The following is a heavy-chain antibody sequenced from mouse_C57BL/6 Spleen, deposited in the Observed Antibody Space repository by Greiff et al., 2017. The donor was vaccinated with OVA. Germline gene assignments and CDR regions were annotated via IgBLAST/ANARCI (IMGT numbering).Heavy chain of an antibody. CDR2: IYPGSGST. D-gene: IGHD1-1*01. V-gene: IGHV1-55*01. CDR3: AIYYYGSSYVHFDY. Sequence: QVQLQQSGAELVKPGASVKMSCKASGYTFTSYWITWVKQRPGQGLEWIGDIYPGSGSTNYNEKFKSKATLTVDTSSSTAYMQLSSLTSEDSAVYYCAIYYYGSSYVHFDYWGQGTTLTVSS. J-gene: IGHJ2*01. CDR1: GYTFTSYW.